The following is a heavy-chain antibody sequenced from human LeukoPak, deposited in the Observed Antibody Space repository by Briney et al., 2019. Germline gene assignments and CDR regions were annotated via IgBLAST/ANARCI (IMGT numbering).Heavy chain of an antibody. J-gene: IGHJ4*02. CDR3: ARQDISLDD. V-gene: IGHV3-30-3*01. Sequence: PGGSLRLSRAASVFAFSRGTTHWVRQGPGKGRWWVAVIESYVTNKYHADSVKGRFTISRDNSKNTLYLQMSSLRPEDTALYFCARQDISLDDWGQGTLVTVSS. CDR1: VFAFSRGT. CDR2: IESYVTNK. D-gene: IGHD3-3*02.